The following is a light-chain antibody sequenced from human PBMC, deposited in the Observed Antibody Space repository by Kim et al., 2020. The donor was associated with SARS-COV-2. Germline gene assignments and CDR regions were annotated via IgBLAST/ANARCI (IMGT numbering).Light chain of an antibody. Sequence: CVSTRERATLSCRAGQSVISNLAWYQQTPGQAPRLLIYGPSTRATGIPARFSGSGSGTEFTLTISSLQSEDFAFYYCQQYNKWPYTFGQGTKLEI. V-gene: IGKV3-15*01. CDR2: GPS. CDR1: QSVISN. J-gene: IGKJ2*01. CDR3: QQYNKWPYT.